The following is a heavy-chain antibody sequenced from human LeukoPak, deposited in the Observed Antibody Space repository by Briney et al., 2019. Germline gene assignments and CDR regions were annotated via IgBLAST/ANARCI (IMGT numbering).Heavy chain of an antibody. V-gene: IGHV4-59*01. CDR1: GGSISRYS. Sequence: SETLSLTCTVSGGSISRYSWNWIRQPPGKGLEWIGYNYYSGSNNYNPSLSSRLTISVDTSKNQFSLKLSSVTAADAAVYYCARAIVGYYDSLTGSRYYYGMDVWGQGTTVTVSS. D-gene: IGHD3-9*01. CDR3: ARAIVGYYDSLTGSRYYYGMDV. CDR2: NYYSGSN. J-gene: IGHJ6*02.